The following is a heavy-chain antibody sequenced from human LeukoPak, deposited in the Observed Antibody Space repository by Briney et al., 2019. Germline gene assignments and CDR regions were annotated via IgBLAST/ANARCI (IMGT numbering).Heavy chain of an antibody. J-gene: IGHJ4*02. D-gene: IGHD3-3*01. CDR3: ARSMYYDFWSGYPSLVDY. CDR2: MNPNSGNT. CDR1: GYTFTSYD. V-gene: IGHV1-8*03. Sequence: ASVKVSCKASGYTFTSYDINWVRQATGQGLEWMGWMNPNSGNTGYAQKFQGRVTITRNTSISTAYMELSSLRSEDTAVYYCARSMYYDFWSGYPSLVDYWGQGTLVTVSS.